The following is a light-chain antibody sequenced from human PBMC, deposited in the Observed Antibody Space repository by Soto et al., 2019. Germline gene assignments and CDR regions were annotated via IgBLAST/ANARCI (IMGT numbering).Light chain of an antibody. Sequence: DIQMTQSPSSLSASVGDRVTITCRASQSISIYLNWYQQRPNKAPKLLIYAATSLQSGVPTRFSGSGSGTHFTLTINSLQPEDFATYFCQENYSTLWTFGRGTKVDIK. CDR3: QENYSTLWT. V-gene: IGKV1-39*01. J-gene: IGKJ1*01. CDR2: AAT. CDR1: QSISIY.